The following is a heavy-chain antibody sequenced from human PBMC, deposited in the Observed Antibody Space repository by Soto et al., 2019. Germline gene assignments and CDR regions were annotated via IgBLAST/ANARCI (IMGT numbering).Heavy chain of an antibody. D-gene: IGHD3-10*01. CDR1: GFTFTNYA. CDR3: ARIYGSGVVDF. Sequence: EVQLSESGGDLRQPGGSLRLSCAASGFTFTNYAMTWVRQTPGKGLEWVSGISASGGLKYYADSVQGRFTVSRDNSKNTVYLQMSSLRVEDTGVYSCARIYGSGVVDFWGQGSLITVSS. CDR2: ISASGGLK. J-gene: IGHJ4*02. V-gene: IGHV3-23*01.